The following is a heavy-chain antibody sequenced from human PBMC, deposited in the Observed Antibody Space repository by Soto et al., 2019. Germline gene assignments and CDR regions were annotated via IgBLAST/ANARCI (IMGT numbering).Heavy chain of an antibody. Sequence: PSETLSLTCSVSSDSMNSGGYYWSWIRQHPGKGLEWIGYIYSNGDTYYNPSLKSRVTISVDTSKNQFSLNLTSVTAADTAVYYCARRGGSSSGYYAMDVWGQGXTVTVYS. J-gene: IGHJ6*02. D-gene: IGHD6-6*01. CDR2: IYSNGDT. V-gene: IGHV4-31*03. CDR3: ARRGGSSSGYYAMDV. CDR1: SDSMNSGGYY.